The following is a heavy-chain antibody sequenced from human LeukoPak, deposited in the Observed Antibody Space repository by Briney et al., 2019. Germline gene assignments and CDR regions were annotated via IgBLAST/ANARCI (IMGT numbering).Heavy chain of an antibody. Sequence: GGSLRLSCAASGFTFSSYGMHWVRQAPGKGLEWVAVISYDGSNKYYADSVKGRFTISRDNSKNTLYLQMNSLRPEDTAVYYCARVRDSGRWGAFDIWGQGTMVTVSS. J-gene: IGHJ3*02. CDR3: ARVRDSGRWGAFDI. V-gene: IGHV3-30*03. D-gene: IGHD1-26*01. CDR2: ISYDGSNK. CDR1: GFTFSSYG.